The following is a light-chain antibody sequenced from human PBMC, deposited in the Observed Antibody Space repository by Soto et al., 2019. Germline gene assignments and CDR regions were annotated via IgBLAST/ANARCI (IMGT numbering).Light chain of an antibody. V-gene: IGKV3-20*01. CDR1: QSVSSSY. CDR3: QQYGKSAMFT. Sequence: EIVLTQSPGTLSLSPGDRATLSCRASQSVSSSYLAWYQQKPGQAPSLLIYGASNSATGIPDRFCGGGSGTDFTLTISRLEPEDFAVYYCQQYGKSAMFTFGQGTKLEIK. CDR2: GAS. J-gene: IGKJ2*01.